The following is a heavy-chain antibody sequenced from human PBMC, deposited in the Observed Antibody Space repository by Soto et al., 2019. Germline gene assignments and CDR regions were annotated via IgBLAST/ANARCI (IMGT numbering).Heavy chain of an antibody. V-gene: IGHV1-69*13. CDR2: IIPIFGTA. Sequence: SVKVSCKASGGTFSSYAISWVRQAPGQGLEWMGGIIPIFGTANYAQKFQGRVTITADESTSTAYMELSSLRSEDTAVYYCARKYCISTSCYGIDYGMDVWGQGTTVTVSS. J-gene: IGHJ6*02. D-gene: IGHD2-2*01. CDR3: ARKYCISTSCYGIDYGMDV. CDR1: GGTFSSYA.